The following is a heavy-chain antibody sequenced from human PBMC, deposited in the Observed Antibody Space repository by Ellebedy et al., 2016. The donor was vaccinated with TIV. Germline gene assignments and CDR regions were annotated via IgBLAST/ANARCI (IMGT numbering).Heavy chain of an antibody. CDR1: GFTFSSYW. CDR3: ARRCSSTSCYSARDWFDP. J-gene: IGHJ5*02. Sequence: GESLKTSXAASGFTFSSYWMSWVRQAPGKGLEWVANIKQDGSEKYYVDSVKGRFTISRDNVKNSLYLQMNSLRAEDTAVYYCARRCSSTSCYSARDWFDPWGQGTLVTVSS. D-gene: IGHD2-2*01. V-gene: IGHV3-7*01. CDR2: IKQDGSEK.